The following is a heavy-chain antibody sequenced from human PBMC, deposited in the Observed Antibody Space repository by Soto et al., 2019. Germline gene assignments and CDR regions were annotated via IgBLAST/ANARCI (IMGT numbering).Heavy chain of an antibody. CDR1: GGSISSAGYY. CDR2: IYNSGST. Sequence: QVQLQESGPGLVKPAQTLSLTCTVSGGSISSAGYYWSWIRQHPGKGLEWIGYIYNSGSTYYNPSLKSRVSISVETSKNQFSLKLTSVTAADTAIYYCARAPDFGDYVFDFDYWGQGTLVTVSS. J-gene: IGHJ4*02. V-gene: IGHV4-31*03. CDR3: ARAPDFGDYVFDFDY. D-gene: IGHD4-17*01.